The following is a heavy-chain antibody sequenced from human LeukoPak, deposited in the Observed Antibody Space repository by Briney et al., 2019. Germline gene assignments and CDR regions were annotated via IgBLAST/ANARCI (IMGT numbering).Heavy chain of an antibody. J-gene: IGHJ4*02. Sequence: GEALKICCKGSGYSFTIYRIGWVRQIPGKGLGWRGINYPDDCDTNYGPPFQGQVTISDDKSIGTAYMEWSSLKAEDSAMYYCAGGVGEVDTAMYFDYWGQGTLVTVSS. D-gene: IGHD5-18*01. CDR1: GYSFTIYR. V-gene: IGHV5-51*01. CDR2: NYPDDCDT. CDR3: AGGVGEVDTAMYFDY.